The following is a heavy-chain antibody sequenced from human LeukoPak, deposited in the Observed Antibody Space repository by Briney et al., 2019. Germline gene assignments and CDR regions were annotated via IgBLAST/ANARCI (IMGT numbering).Heavy chain of an antibody. CDR3: ARVDGSGSYYY. Sequence: GGSLRLSCAASGFTFSSYAMSWVRQAPGKGLEWVSAISGSGGSTYYADSVKGRFTISRGNSKNTLYLQMNSLRAEDTAVYYCARVDGSGSYYYWGQGTLVTVSS. V-gene: IGHV3-23*01. J-gene: IGHJ4*02. CDR1: GFTFSSYA. D-gene: IGHD3-10*01. CDR2: ISGSGGST.